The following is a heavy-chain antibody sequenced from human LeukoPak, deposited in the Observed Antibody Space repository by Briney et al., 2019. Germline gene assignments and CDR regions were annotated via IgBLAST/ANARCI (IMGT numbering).Heavy chain of an antibody. V-gene: IGHV1-18*01. CDR1: GYTFTGYG. CDR2: ISAYNGNT. Sequence: GASVKVSCKASGYTFTGYGVSWVRQAPGQGLEWMGWISAYNGNTNYAQKLQGRVTMTTDTSTSTAYMELRSLRSDDTAVYYCARVYYYDSSGYYGCDYWGQGTLVTVSS. CDR3: ARVYYYDSSGYYGCDY. D-gene: IGHD3-22*01. J-gene: IGHJ4*02.